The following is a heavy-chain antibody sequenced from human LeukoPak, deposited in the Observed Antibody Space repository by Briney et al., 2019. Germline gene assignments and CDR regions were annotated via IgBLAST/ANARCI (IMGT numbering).Heavy chain of an antibody. CDR1: GFSVGYNY. Sequence: GGSLRLSCAASGFSVGYNYMSWVRQAPGKGLEWVSGIYDGGGTYYADSVKGRFTISRDNFKNTVYLQVYSLRAEDTAMYYCARAFQYGSGSHPYSLWGQGTVVTVSS. V-gene: IGHV3-66*01. D-gene: IGHD3-10*01. CDR2: IYDGGGT. J-gene: IGHJ4*02. CDR3: ARAFQYGSGSHPYSL.